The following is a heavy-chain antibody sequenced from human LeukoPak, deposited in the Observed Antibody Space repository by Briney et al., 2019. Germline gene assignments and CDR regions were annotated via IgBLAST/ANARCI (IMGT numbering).Heavy chain of an antibody. J-gene: IGHJ4*02. V-gene: IGHV1-69*13. CDR2: IIPIFGTA. CDR1: GGTFSSYA. D-gene: IGHD3-22*01. CDR3: VYDSSGYPLDY. Sequence: GASVKVSCKASGGTFSSYAISWVRQAPGQGLEWMGGIIPIFGTANYAQKFQGRVTITADESTSTAYMELSSLRSEDTAVYYCVYDSSGYPLDYWGQGTLVTVSS.